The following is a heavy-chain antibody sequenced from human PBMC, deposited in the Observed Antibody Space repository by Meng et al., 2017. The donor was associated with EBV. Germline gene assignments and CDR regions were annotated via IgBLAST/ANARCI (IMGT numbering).Heavy chain of an antibody. CDR2: ISYDGSNK. CDR3: ARDRTSNRFDY. V-gene: IGHV3-30*03. J-gene: IGHJ4*02. CDR1: GFTFSSYG. D-gene: IGHD2-8*01. Sequence: QVRLVGCGGGVVQPGRSLRLSCAASGFTFSSYGMHWVRQAPGKGLEWVAVISYDGSNKYYADSVKGRFTISRDNAKNSLFLQMNSLRAEDTAVYYCARDRTSNRFDYWGQGTLVTVSS.